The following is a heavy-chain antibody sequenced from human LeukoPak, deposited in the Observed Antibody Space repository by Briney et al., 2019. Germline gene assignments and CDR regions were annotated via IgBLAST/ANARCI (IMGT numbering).Heavy chain of an antibody. D-gene: IGHD2-15*01. CDR3: ARLGGYCSGGSCYRHFDY. Sequence: SQTLSLTCAISGDSVSSKNAAWNWIRQSPSRGLEWLGRTYYRSKWHNDYAISVKSRITINPDTSKNQFSLQLNSVTPEDTAVYYCARLGGYCSGGSCYRHFDYWGQGTLVTVSS. V-gene: IGHV6-1*01. CDR2: TYYRSKWHN. CDR1: GDSVSSKNAA. J-gene: IGHJ4*02.